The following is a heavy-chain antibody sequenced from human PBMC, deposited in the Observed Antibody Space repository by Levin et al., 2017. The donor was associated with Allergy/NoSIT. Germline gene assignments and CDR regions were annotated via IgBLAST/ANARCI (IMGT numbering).Heavy chain of an antibody. D-gene: IGHD2-2*01. CDR1: GGSISSGSYY. V-gene: IGHV4-61*02. CDR3: ASVGSTSCCDAFDI. CDR2: IYTSGST. Sequence: PSETLSLTCTVSGGSISSGSYYWSWIRQPAGKGLEWIGRIYTSGSTNYNPSLKSRVTISVDTSKNQFSLKLSSVTAADTAVYYCASVGSTSCCDAFDIWGQGTMVTVSS. J-gene: IGHJ3*02.